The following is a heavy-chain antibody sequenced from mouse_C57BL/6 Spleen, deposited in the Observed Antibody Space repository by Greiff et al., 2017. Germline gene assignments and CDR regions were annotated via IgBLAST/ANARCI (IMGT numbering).Heavy chain of an antibody. V-gene: IGHV1-19*01. CDR1: GYTFTDYY. D-gene: IGHD2-5*01. J-gene: IGHJ4*01. CDR3: ARKDSTHYAMDY. Sequence: EVQLQQSGPVLVKPGASVKMSCKASGYTFTDYYMNCVKQSHGKSLEWIGVINPYNGGTSYNQKFKGKATLTVDKSSSTAYMELNSLTSEDSAVYYCARKDSTHYAMDYWGQGTSVTVSS. CDR2: INPYNGGT.